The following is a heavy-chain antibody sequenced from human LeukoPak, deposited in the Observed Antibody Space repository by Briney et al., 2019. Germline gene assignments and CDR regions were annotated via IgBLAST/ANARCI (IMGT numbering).Heavy chain of an antibody. CDR1: GFRFGEYT. CDR2: ISFSGTET. CDR3: VKGDWGDL. Sequence: GGSLRLSCAVSGFRFGEYTMTWVRRAPGKGLEWVSTISFSGTETHYADSVKGRFTISRDNSKNTLFLQLSSLRGEDTAIYYCVKGDWGDLWGQGTVVTVSS. J-gene: IGHJ5*02. V-gene: IGHV3-23*01.